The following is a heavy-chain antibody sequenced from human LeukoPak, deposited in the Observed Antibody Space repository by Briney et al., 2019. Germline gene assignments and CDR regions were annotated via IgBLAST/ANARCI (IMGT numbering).Heavy chain of an antibody. CDR2: IRYDGSNK. V-gene: IGHV3-30*02. Sequence: GGSLRLSCAASGFIFNTYVMHWVRQAPGKGLEWLAFIRYDGSNKKYADSVKGRFTISRDNTKNSLYLQMNSLRAEDTALYYCARRDIVVVPAAIFGAFDIWGQGTMVTVSS. J-gene: IGHJ3*02. CDR1: GFIFNTYV. D-gene: IGHD2-2*02. CDR3: ARRDIVVVPAAIFGAFDI.